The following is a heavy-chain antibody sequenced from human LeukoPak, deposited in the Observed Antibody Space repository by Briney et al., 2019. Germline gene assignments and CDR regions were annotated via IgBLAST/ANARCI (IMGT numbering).Heavy chain of an antibody. CDR3: AKAGYGGYSYGPLDY. J-gene: IGHJ4*02. CDR1: GFTFSSYA. CDR2: ISGSGGST. D-gene: IGHD5-18*01. Sequence: GGSLRLSCAASGFTFSSYAMSWVRRAPGKGLEWVSAISGSGGSTYYADSVKGRFTISRDNSKNTLYLQMNSLRAEDTAVYYCAKAGYGGYSYGPLDYWGQGTLVTVSS. V-gene: IGHV3-23*01.